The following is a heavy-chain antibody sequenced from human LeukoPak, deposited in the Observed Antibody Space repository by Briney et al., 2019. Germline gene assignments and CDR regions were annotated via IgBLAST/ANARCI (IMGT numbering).Heavy chain of an antibody. J-gene: IGHJ4*02. Sequence: GASVKVSCKASGYTFTSYDITWLRQAPGQGLEWMGWISAYNGNTNYAQKLQGRVTMTRDTSTNTAYMDLRSLRSDDTAVYYCARYYYDSSAYYYGVDYWGQGTLVTVSS. CDR2: ISAYNGNT. CDR1: GYTFTSYD. CDR3: ARYYYDSSAYYYGVDY. V-gene: IGHV1-18*01. D-gene: IGHD3-22*01.